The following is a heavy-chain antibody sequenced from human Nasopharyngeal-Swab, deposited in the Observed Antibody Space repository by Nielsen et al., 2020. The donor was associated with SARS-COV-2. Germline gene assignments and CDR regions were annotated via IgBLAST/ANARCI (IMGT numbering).Heavy chain of an antibody. CDR2: ISYDGSNK. D-gene: IGHD3-9*01. CDR1: GFTFSSYG. Sequence: GESLKISCAASGFTFSSYGMHWVRQAPGKGLEWVAVISYDGSNKYYADSVKGRFTISRDNSKNTLYLQMNSLRAEDTAVYYCAKDGVRAYYDILTGYYCGAGAEYYFDYWGQGALVTVSS. CDR3: AKDGVRAYYDILTGYYCGAGAEYYFDY. J-gene: IGHJ4*02. V-gene: IGHV3-30*18.